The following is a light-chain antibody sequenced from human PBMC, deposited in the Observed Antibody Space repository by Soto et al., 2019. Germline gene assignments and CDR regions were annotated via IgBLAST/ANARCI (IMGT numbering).Light chain of an antibody. J-gene: IGKJ5*01. V-gene: IGKV3-11*01. CDR1: QSVITY. CDR2: DAS. Sequence: VLKQSPATLSLYQGDRATLSCRASQSVITYLAWYQQKPGQAPRLLIYDASNRSTGIPARFSGSGSGTDFTLTISSLEPDDFAIYYCQQPVNVIPFCQGTLLAI. CDR3: QQPVNVIP.